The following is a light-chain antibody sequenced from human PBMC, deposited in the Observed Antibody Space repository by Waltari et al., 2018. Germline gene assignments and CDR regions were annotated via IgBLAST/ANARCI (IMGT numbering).Light chain of an antibody. V-gene: IGLV2-11*01. J-gene: IGLJ3*02. Sequence: QSALTQPRSVSGSPGQSVTISCTGTSSDVGGCNYVSWYQQYPGEAPKLMIYDVSKRPSGVPDRFSGSKSGNTASLTISGLQAEDEVDYYCCSYAGSYTPWVFGGGTKLTVL. CDR3: CSYAGSYTPWV. CDR2: DVS. CDR1: SSDVGGCNY.